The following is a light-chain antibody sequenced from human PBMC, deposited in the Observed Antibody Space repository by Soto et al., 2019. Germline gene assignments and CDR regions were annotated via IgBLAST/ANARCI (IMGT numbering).Light chain of an antibody. J-gene: IGKJ3*01. V-gene: IGKV3-20*01. Sequence: EIGLTQSPGTLSLAPGERATLYCRASQSVSSSYLAWYQQKPGQAPRLLIYGASTRATGIPDRFSGSGSSTDFNLTISRMDPEDFAVYYCQQYGSSPPFTFGPGTKVDI. CDR1: QSVSSSY. CDR3: QQYGSSPPFT. CDR2: GAS.